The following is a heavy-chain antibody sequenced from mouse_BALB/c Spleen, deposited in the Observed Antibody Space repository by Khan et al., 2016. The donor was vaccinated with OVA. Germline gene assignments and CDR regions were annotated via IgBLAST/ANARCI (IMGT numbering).Heavy chain of an antibody. Sequence: EVELVESGGGSVKPGGSLKLSCSASGFTFSSYAMSWVRQTPEKRLELVATISSGGHYTFYPDSVKGRFTISRDNARNTLYLQMISLMSEDTAMYYCARSLVDYYAMDYWGQGASVTVSS. J-gene: IGHJ4*01. V-gene: IGHV5-9-3*01. D-gene: IGHD2-2*01. CDR3: ARSLVDYYAMDY. CDR1: GFTFSSYA. CDR2: ISSGGHYT.